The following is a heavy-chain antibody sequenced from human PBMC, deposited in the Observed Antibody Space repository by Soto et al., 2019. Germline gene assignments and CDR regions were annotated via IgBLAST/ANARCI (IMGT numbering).Heavy chain of an antibody. D-gene: IGHD6-19*01. CDR3: AKGVPGIAVAGTGYFQH. CDR1: GFTFSSYA. J-gene: IGHJ1*01. CDR2: ISGSGDST. Sequence: EVPLLESGGGLVQPGGSLRLSCAASGFTFSSYAMSWVRQAPGKGLEWVSGISGSGDSTYYADSVKGRFTISGDNSKNTLYLQMNSLRAEDTAVYYCAKGVPGIAVAGTGYFQHWGQGTLVTVSS. V-gene: IGHV3-23*01.